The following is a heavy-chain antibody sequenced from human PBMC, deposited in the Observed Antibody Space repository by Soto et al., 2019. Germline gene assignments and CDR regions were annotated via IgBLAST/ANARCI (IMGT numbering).Heavy chain of an antibody. CDR2: ISGSGGST. CDR1: GFTFSSYA. Sequence: EVQLLESGGGLVQPGGSLRLSCAASGFTFSSYAMSWVRQAPGKGLEWVAAISGSGGSTYYADSVRGRFTISRDNSKNTRYLQINSLRAEDTAEYYCAKDNEAAGYFDYWGQGTLVTVSS. CDR3: AKDNEAAGYFDY. D-gene: IGHD1-1*01. V-gene: IGHV3-23*01. J-gene: IGHJ4*02.